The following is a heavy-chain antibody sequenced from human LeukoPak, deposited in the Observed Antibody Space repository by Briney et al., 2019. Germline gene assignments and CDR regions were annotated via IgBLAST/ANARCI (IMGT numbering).Heavy chain of an antibody. V-gene: IGHV4-59*08. J-gene: IGHJ4*02. CDR3: ARTYCSGGSCHFDH. CDR1: GGSIRSYY. Sequence: PSETLSLTCTVSGGSIRSYYWSWIRQPPGKGLEWMGYIFYSGSTDSNPSLKSRVTISVDTSKNQFSLKPSSVTAADTAVYYCARTYCSGGSCHFDHWGQGTLVTVSS. CDR2: IFYSGST. D-gene: IGHD2-15*01.